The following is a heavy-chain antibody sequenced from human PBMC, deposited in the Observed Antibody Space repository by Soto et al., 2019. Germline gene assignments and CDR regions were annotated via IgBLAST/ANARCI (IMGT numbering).Heavy chain of an antibody. J-gene: IGHJ6*02. V-gene: IGHV1-69*01. CDR1: GGTFSSYA. CDR3: ARSDDYYDSSGYHPWDYYGMDV. D-gene: IGHD3-22*01. CDR2: IIPIFGTA. Sequence: QVQLVQSGAEVKKPGSSVKVSCKASGGTFSSYAISWVRQAPGQGLEWMGGIIPIFGTANYAHKFQGRVTITADESTSTAYMELSSLRSEDTAVSYCARSDDYYDSSGYHPWDYYGMDVWGQGTTVTVSS.